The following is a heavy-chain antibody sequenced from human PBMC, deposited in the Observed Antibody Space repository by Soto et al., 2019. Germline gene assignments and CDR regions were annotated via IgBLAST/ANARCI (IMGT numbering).Heavy chain of an antibody. Sequence: EGSLRLSCAASAFNFSSYSMNWVRQAPGKGLEWVSYISSSSSTIYYAGSVKGRFTISRDNAKNSLYLQMNSLRDEDTAVYYCARDRRTVTTTYYYGMDVWGQGTTVTV. V-gene: IGHV3-48*02. CDR3: ARDRRTVTTTYYYGMDV. D-gene: IGHD4-17*01. CDR2: ISSSSSTI. J-gene: IGHJ6*02. CDR1: AFNFSSYS.